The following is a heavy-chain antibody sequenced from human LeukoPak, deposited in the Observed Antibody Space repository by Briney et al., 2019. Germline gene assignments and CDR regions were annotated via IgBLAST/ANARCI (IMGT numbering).Heavy chain of an antibody. CDR2: ISISSSYI. CDR3: ARERIEYSSGRPSNHYGMDV. CDR1: GFTFSSYT. D-gene: IGHD6-25*01. V-gene: IGHV3-21*01. J-gene: IGHJ6*02. Sequence: GGSLRLSCAASGFTFSSYTMNWVRQAPGKGLEWVSCISISSSYIYYADSVKGRFTISRDNAKNSLYLQMNSLRAEDTAVYYCARERIEYSSGRPSNHYGMDVWGQGTTVTVSS.